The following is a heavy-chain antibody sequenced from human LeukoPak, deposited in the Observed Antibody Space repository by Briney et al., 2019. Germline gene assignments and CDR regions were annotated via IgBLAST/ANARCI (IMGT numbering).Heavy chain of an antibody. Sequence: GGSLRLSCVACGFSFSTYGMSWVRQAPGRGLEWVSALSGRGGSTYYADSVKGRFTISRDNSKNTLYLQMNSLRAEDTAIYYCVKRVAYNSGYYFDYWGQGTLVTVSS. J-gene: IGHJ4*02. CDR2: LSGRGGST. CDR1: GFSFSTYG. V-gene: IGHV3-23*01. CDR3: VKRVAYNSGYYFDY. D-gene: IGHD6-19*01.